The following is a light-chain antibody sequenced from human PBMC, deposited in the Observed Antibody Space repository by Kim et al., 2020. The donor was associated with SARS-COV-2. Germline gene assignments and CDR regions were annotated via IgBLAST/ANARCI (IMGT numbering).Light chain of an antibody. V-gene: IGLV3-19*01. CDR2: DKN. Sequence: AVGQTVVITCQRVSRGRYYAGWYQQKPGQAPLLVIYDKNIRPSGIPDRFSGSSSGNTASLTITGAQTEDEADYYCNARDAISRHLVFGGGTQLTVL. CDR3: NARDAISRHLV. CDR1: SRGRYY. J-gene: IGLJ2*01.